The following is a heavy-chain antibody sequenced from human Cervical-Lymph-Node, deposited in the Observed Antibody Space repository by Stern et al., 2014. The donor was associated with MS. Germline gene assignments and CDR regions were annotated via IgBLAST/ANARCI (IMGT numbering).Heavy chain of an antibody. J-gene: IGHJ4*02. CDR3: ASSLVASGH. D-gene: IGHD2-8*02. Sequence: QLVQSGAEVKKPGSSVKVSCKASGGTFTTHPITWWRQAPGQGLEWMGGIIPFLNTAKYAQKFQGRITITADKSTSTTYMEISSLRSDDTAVYYCASSLVASGHWGQGTLVIVS. CDR1: GGTFTTHP. CDR2: IIPFLNTA. V-gene: IGHV1-69*06.